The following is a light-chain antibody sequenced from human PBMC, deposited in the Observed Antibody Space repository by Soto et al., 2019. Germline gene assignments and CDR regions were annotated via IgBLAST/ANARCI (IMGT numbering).Light chain of an antibody. V-gene: IGKV3-11*01. J-gene: IGKJ1*01. CDR2: DAS. CDR3: QQRSSWPRT. CDR1: QSVSSY. Sequence: EIVLPQSPATLSLSPGERATLACRASQSVSSYLAWYQQKPGQAPRVVIYDASNRATGIPPRFSGSGSGTDFTLTISSLEPEDFAVYYCQQRSSWPRTFGQGTKVDI.